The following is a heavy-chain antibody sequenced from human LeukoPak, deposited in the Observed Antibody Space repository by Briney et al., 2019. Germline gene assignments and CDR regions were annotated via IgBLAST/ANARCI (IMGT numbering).Heavy chain of an antibody. V-gene: IGHV4-59*01. Sequence: SETLSLTCTVSGDSISPYYWNWIRQPPGKGLEWIGYVYYTGTTNYSPSLKSRVTISLDTSKYQFSLKLRTVTAADTAMYYCARTSPDCRTTTCYGVWGQGTLVTVSS. CDR1: GDSISPYY. D-gene: IGHD2-2*01. CDR2: VYYTGTT. CDR3: ARTSPDCRTTTCYGV. J-gene: IGHJ4*02.